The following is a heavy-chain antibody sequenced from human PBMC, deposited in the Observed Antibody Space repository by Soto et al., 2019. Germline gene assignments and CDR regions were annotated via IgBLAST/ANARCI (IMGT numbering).Heavy chain of an antibody. D-gene: IGHD2-8*01. CDR2: IDPGSGKA. CDR1: GYTLTNYA. Sequence: QVQLVQSGAEVKKPGASVRVSCKPSGYTLTNYAIQWVRQAAGQRLEWLGWIDPGSGKATYSQKFQGRIIITRDNSASTFYVDLSSLTSEDTAVYFCTRDLNGGNPFDYWGQGALVTVSS. J-gene: IGHJ4*02. V-gene: IGHV1-3*01. CDR3: TRDLNGGNPFDY.